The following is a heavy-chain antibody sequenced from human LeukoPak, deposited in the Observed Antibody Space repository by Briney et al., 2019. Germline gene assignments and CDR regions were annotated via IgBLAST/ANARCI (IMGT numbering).Heavy chain of an antibody. Sequence: GGCLRDSCAASGFTVSNYDMHWVRQATGKGLEWVSTIGTAGVTYYPSSVKGRLTISRENAKNSLYLQMNSLRAGDTAVYYCAGSSSSSRRGSYYYNGMDVWGQGTTVTVSS. CDR3: AGSSSSSRRGSYYYNGMDV. J-gene: IGHJ6*02. V-gene: IGHV3-13*01. CDR2: IGTAGVT. D-gene: IGHD6-6*01. CDR1: GFTVSNYD.